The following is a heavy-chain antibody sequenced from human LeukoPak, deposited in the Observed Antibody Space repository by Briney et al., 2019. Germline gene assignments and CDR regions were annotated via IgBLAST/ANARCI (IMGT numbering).Heavy chain of an antibody. J-gene: IGHJ4*02. D-gene: IGHD3-10*01. CDR2: IYPGDSDT. Sequence: GESLKISCKGSGYSFTSYWIGWVRQMPGKGLEWMGIIYPGDSDTRYSPSFQGQVTISADKSISTAYLQWSSLKASDSAMYYCATHRYRMVRGRMGGYFDYWGPGTPVTGFS. V-gene: IGHV5-51*01. CDR1: GYSFTSYW. CDR3: ATHRYRMVRGRMGGYFDY.